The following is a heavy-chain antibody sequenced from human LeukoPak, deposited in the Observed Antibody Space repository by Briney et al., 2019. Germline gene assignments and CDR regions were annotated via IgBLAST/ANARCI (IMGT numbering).Heavy chain of an antibody. Sequence: SETLSLTCTVSGGSISSSSYYWGWIRQPPGKGLEWIGSIYYSGSTYYNPSLKSRVTISVDTSKNQFSLKLSSVTAADTAVYYCARVYRYFDWLLSYYFDYWGQGTLVTVSS. CDR1: GGSISSSSYY. J-gene: IGHJ4*02. CDR2: IYYSGST. D-gene: IGHD3-9*01. V-gene: IGHV4-39*07. CDR3: ARVYRYFDWLLSYYFDY.